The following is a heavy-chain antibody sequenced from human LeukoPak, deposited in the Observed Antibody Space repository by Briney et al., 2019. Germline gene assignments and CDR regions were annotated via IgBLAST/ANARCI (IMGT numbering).Heavy chain of an antibody. Sequence: GASVKVSCKASGYTFTGYYMHWVRQAPGQGLELMGWINPNNGGTYYAQKLQGRVTMTWDTSISTAYMELTGLRSDDTAVYYCARAAYCGGHCYYYFDYWGQGTLVTVSS. V-gene: IGHV1-2*02. J-gene: IGHJ4*02. CDR2: INPNNGGT. D-gene: IGHD2-21*02. CDR1: GYTFTGYY. CDR3: ARAAYCGGHCYYYFDY.